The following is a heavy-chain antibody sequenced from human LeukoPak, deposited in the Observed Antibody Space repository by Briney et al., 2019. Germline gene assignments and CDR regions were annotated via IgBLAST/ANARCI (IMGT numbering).Heavy chain of an antibody. CDR2: IYYSGST. Sequence: SETLSLTCTVSGGSISSYYWSWIRQPPGKGLEWIGYIYYSGSTNYNPSLKSRVTISVDTSKNQFSLELSSVTAADTAVYYCARASGYSYDYYFDYWGQGTLVTVSS. CDR1: GGSISSYY. CDR3: ARASGYSYDYYFDY. D-gene: IGHD5-18*01. J-gene: IGHJ4*02. V-gene: IGHV4-59*01.